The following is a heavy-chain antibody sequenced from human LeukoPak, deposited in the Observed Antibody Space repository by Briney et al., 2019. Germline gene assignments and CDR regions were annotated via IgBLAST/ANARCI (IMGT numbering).Heavy chain of an antibody. CDR2: IYYSGST. CDR1: GGSFSTYY. V-gene: IGHV4-59*01. J-gene: IGHJ4*02. CDR3: ARTEYFFDH. Sequence: SETLSLTCTVSGGSFSTYYWSWIRQPPGNTLEWIGYIYYSGSTNYNPSLKGRVSMSVDTSKNQFSLNLNSVTAADTAVYYCARTEYFFDHWGQGTLVTVSS. D-gene: IGHD3-10*01.